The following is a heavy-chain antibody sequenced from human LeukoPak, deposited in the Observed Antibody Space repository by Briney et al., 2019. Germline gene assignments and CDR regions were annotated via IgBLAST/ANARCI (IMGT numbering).Heavy chain of an antibody. CDR2: LYGNNDT. Sequence: SGPTLVKPTQTLTLTCTSSGVSLTSGAVVVGWVRQPPGKAPEWLTFLYGNNDTRYSPTLNSRLTITKDTSKTQGILTMIDMTSVDTATYYCIHRTTVTSVDEWGQGGLGTVSS. V-gene: IGHV2-5*01. CDR1: GVSLTSGAVV. D-gene: IGHD4-17*01. J-gene: IGHJ4*02. CDR3: IHRTTVTSVDE.